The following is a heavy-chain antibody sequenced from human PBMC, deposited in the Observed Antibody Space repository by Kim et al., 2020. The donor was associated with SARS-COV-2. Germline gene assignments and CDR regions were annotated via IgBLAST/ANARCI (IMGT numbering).Heavy chain of an antibody. CDR3: TTVSMR. D-gene: IGHD2-2*01. CDR1: GIPFSNAW. CDR2: IKSKSDVGTA. J-gene: IGHJ4*01. V-gene: IGHV3-15*07. Sequence: GGSLRLSCEVSGIPFSNAWFNWVRQVPGKGLEWVGRIKSKSDVGTADLAAPVKGRFAISRDDSKNTLYLLMNSLRTDDSAVYYCTTVSMRWGQGTLVTVS.